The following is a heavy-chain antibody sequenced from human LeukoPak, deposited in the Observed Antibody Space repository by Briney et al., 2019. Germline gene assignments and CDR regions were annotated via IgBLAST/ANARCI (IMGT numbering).Heavy chain of an antibody. CDR1: GYTFTRYE. V-gene: IGHV1-8*03. D-gene: IGHD3-16*01. Sequence: ASVKASCKASGYTFTRYEMNWVGPATGRPLEWMGWMYPKSGNTGYPQKFRGRVIITRNTSISTAYMELSRLRYDDTAVYYSAKGLTGYDAFDIWGQGTMVTVSS. CDR2: MYPKSGNT. J-gene: IGHJ3*02. CDR3: AKGLTGYDAFDI.